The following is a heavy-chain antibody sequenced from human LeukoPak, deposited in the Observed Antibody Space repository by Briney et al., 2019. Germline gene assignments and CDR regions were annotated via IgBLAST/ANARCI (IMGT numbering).Heavy chain of an antibody. D-gene: IGHD6-19*01. CDR1: GGSISSSSYY. V-gene: IGHV4-39*01. J-gene: IGHJ4*02. CDR2: IYYSGST. CDR3: ARAGIAVAGIDY. Sequence: SETLSLTCTVSGGSISSSSYYWGWIRQPPGKGLEWIGSIYYSGSTYYNPSLKSRVTISVDTSKNRFSLKLSSVTAADTAVYYCARAGIAVAGIDYWGQGTLVTVSS.